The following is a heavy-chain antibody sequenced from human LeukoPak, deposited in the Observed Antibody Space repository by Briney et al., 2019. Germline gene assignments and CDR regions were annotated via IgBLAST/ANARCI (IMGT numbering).Heavy chain of an antibody. D-gene: IGHD1-26*01. CDR3: ARGYSGSSPTN. CDR1: GDSIRGGNW. J-gene: IGHJ4*02. Sequence: PSETLSLTCAVSGDSIRGGNWWSWLRRSPGVGLEWIGEIYRSGHTNYNPSLESRLTISVDLSTNHFYLKLNSVTAADTAVYYCARGYSGSSPTNWGQGTLVTVSS. V-gene: IGHV4-4*02. CDR2: IYRSGHT.